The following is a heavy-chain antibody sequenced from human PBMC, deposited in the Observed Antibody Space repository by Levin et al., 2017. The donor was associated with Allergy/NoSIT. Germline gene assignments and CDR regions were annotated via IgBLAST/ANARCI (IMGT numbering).Heavy chain of an antibody. CDR1: GGSIISTNYY. CDR2: IYYTGSS. D-gene: IGHD3-3*01. V-gene: IGHV4-39*02. Sequence: SQTLSLTCNVSGGSIISTNYYWGWIRQPPGKGLEWIGSIYYTGSSHYNPSLKSRVTISVDTSKDHVSLNLTSVTAADTAVYFCARSSSLEYFDPWGQGTLVTVSS. CDR3: ARSSSLEYFDP. J-gene: IGHJ5*02.